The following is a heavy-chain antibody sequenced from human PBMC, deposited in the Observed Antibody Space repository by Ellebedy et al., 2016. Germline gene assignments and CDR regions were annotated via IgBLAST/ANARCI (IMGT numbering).Heavy chain of an antibody. Sequence: GESLKISCKGSGYSFTSYWIGWVRQMPGKGLEWMGIIYPGDSDTRYSPSFQGQVTISADKSISTAYLQWSSLKASDTAMYYCAGLELPYSYGHDAFDIWGQGTMVTVSS. V-gene: IGHV5-51*01. CDR1: GYSFTSYW. D-gene: IGHD5-18*01. J-gene: IGHJ3*02. CDR2: IYPGDSDT. CDR3: AGLELPYSYGHDAFDI.